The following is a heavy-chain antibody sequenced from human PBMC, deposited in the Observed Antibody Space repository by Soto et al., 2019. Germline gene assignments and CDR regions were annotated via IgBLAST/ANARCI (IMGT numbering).Heavy chain of an antibody. CDR2: IYYSGST. D-gene: IGHD3-10*01. CDR1: GGSISSGDYY. V-gene: IGHV4-30-4*01. J-gene: IGHJ4*02. Sequence: QVQLQESGPGLVKPSQTLSLTCTVSGGSISSGDYYWSWIRQPPGKGLEWIGYIYYSGSTYYNPALTXRXTXSXNTSKNQFSLKLSSVTAADTAVYYCARAQGSGFLVSWGQGTLVTVSS. CDR3: ARAQGSGFLVS.